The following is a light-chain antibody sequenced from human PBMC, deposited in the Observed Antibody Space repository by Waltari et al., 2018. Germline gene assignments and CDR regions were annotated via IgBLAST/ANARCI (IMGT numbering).Light chain of an antibody. CDR2: DKN. CDR1: SLRSYY. J-gene: IGLJ3*02. CDR3: NSRDSSGNHWV. Sequence: SSELTQDPAVSVALGQTVRITCQVDSLRSYYASWYQQKPGQAPVLVIYDKNNRPSGIPDRFFGSTSGNTTSLTITGAQAEDEADYYCNSRDSSGNHWVFGGGTKLTVL. V-gene: IGLV3-19*01.